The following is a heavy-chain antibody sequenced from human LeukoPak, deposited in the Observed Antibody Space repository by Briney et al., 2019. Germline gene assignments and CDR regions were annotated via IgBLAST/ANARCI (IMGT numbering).Heavy chain of an antibody. CDR2: INDSGST. CDR3: ARGFRRYYYDSSGYLYYFDY. CDR1: GGSFSGYY. Sequence: SETLSLTCAVYGGSFSGYYWSWLRQPPGKGLEWIGEINDSGSTNYNPSLKSRVTISVDTSKNQFSLKLSSVTAADTAVYYCARGFRRYYYDSSGYLYYFDYWGQGTLVTVSS. D-gene: IGHD3-22*01. V-gene: IGHV4-34*01. J-gene: IGHJ4*02.